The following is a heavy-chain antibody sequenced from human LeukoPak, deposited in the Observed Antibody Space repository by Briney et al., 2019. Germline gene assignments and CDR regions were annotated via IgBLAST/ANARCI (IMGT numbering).Heavy chain of an antibody. CDR1: GYSFTSYW. D-gene: IGHD3-3*01. Sequence: GESLKISCKGSGYSFTSYWIGWVRQMPGKGLEWMGIIYPGDSDFRYSPSFQSQVNISADKSISTAYLQWSSLKASDTAMYYCARQYDFWSGLFDYWGQGTLVTVSS. CDR2: IYPGDSDF. V-gene: IGHV5-51*01. J-gene: IGHJ4*02. CDR3: ARQYDFWSGLFDY.